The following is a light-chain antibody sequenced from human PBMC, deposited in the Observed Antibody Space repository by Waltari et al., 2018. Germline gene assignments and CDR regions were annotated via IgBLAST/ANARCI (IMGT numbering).Light chain of an antibody. CDR2: EGS. CDR1: SSDVGSYNL. J-gene: IGLJ2*01. Sequence: QSALTQPASMSGSPGQSITISCTGTSSDVGSYNLVSWYQQHPGKAPKLMIYEGSKRPSGVSNRFSGSKSGNTASLRISGLQAEDEADYYCCSYAGSSTFEVFGGGTKLTVL. V-gene: IGLV2-23*03. CDR3: CSYAGSSTFEV.